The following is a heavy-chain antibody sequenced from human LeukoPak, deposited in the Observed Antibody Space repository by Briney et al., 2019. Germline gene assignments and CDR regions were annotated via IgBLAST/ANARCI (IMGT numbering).Heavy chain of an antibody. CDR2: IYYSGST. Sequence: SETLSLTCTVSGGSISSRSYYWGWIRQPPGKGLEWIGSIYYSGSTYYNPSLKSRVTISVDTSKNQFSLKLSSVTAADTAVYYCLSAAAGTMEGDYWGQGTLVTVSS. D-gene: IGHD6-13*01. J-gene: IGHJ4*02. V-gene: IGHV4-39*07. CDR3: LSAAAGTMEGDY. CDR1: GGSISSRSYY.